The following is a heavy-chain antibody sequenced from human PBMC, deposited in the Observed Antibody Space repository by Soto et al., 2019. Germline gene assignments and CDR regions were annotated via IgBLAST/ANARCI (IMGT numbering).Heavy chain of an antibody. CDR2: ITGSGVYR. D-gene: IGHD5-12*01. CDR1: GFTFSSYA. V-gene: IGHV3-23*01. J-gene: IGHJ4*02. Sequence: DVQLLESGGGLVRPGGSLRLACAASGFTFSSYAMTWVRQAPGKGLEWVSSITGSGVYRYHTDSVQGRFTISRDNSKDTLYLQMNSLTAEDTAIYYCARHPIGYIGNLDCRGQGTLVTVSS. CDR3: ARHPIGYIGNLDC.